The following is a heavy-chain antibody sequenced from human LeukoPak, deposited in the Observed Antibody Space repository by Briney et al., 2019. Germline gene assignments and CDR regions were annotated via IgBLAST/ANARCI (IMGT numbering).Heavy chain of an antibody. V-gene: IGHV4-59*08. CDR3: ARRYTNIWFFDY. J-gene: IGHJ4*02. D-gene: IGHD2-2*02. CDR2: IYYTGNS. Sequence: SETLSLTCTVSGGSISTCYWSWIRQPPGKGLEWLGYIYYTGNSNYNPSLESRVTMSLDTSTNQFSLRLSSVTAADTAVYYCARRYTNIWFFDYWGQGALVTVSS. CDR1: GGSISTCY.